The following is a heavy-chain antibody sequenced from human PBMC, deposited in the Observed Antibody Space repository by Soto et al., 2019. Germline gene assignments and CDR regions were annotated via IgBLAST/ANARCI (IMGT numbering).Heavy chain of an antibody. CDR2: IGYDGSNK. D-gene: IGHD3-22*01. CDR3: AREAGQSGYDAFDI. J-gene: IGHJ3*02. V-gene: IGHV3-33*08. Sequence: GGSLRLSCAASGFTFSKENMNWVRQAPVKGLEWVSVIGYDGSNKFYADSVKGRFTTSRDNSKNTLYLQMNSLRAEDTAVYYCAREAGQSGYDAFDIWGQGTMVTVSS. CDR1: GFTFSKEN.